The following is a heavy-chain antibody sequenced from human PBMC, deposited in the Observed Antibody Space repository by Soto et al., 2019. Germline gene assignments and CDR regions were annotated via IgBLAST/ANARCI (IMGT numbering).Heavy chain of an antibody. V-gene: IGHV4-39*07. D-gene: IGHD3-10*01. J-gene: IGHJ5*02. Sequence: PSETLSLTCTVSGGSISSSSYYWGWVRQPPGKGLEWIGEILYSGSTNYNSSLKSRVTISIDKSKSHFSLNLTSVTAADTAVYYCSSRVTDAPTWGQGTLVTVSS. CDR3: SSRVTDAPT. CDR2: ILYSGST. CDR1: GGSISSSSYY.